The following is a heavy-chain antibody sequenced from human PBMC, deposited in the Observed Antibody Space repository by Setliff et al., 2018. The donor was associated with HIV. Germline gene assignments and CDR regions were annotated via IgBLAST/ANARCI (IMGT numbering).Heavy chain of an antibody. Sequence: VASVKVSCKASGNIFTSYYMHWVRQAPEQGLEWMGIINPSGGSTSYAQKFQGRVTMTRDTSTSTVYMELSSLRSEDTAVYYCARESPDSSGYYRAFDIWGQGTMVTV. D-gene: IGHD3-22*01. CDR2: INPSGGST. CDR3: ARESPDSSGYYRAFDI. J-gene: IGHJ3*02. V-gene: IGHV1-46*01. CDR1: GNIFTSYY.